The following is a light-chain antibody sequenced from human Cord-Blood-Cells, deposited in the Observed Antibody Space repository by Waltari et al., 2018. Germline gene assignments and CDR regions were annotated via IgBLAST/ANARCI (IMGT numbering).Light chain of an antibody. J-gene: IGLJ2*01. Sequence: QSALTQPASVSGSPGQSITISCTGTSSDVGGYNYVSWYQQHPGKAPKVIIYDVSTLPSGVSNRFSGSKSGNTASLTVSGLQAEDEADYYCSSYTSSSTWVFGGGTKLTVL. CDR2: DVS. CDR1: SSDVGGYNY. CDR3: SSYTSSSTWV. V-gene: IGLV2-14*01.